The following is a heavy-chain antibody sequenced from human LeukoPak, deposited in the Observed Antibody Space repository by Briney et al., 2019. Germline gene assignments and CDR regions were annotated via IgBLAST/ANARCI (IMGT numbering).Heavy chain of an antibody. Sequence: GGSLRLSCAASGFTFSSYGMHWVRQAPGKGLEWVAVISYDGSNKYYADSVKGRFTISRDNSKNTPYLQMNSLRAEDTAVYYCANIAVAGNPFDYWGQGTLVTVSS. V-gene: IGHV3-30*18. CDR3: ANIAVAGNPFDY. J-gene: IGHJ4*02. CDR2: ISYDGSNK. D-gene: IGHD6-19*01. CDR1: GFTFSSYG.